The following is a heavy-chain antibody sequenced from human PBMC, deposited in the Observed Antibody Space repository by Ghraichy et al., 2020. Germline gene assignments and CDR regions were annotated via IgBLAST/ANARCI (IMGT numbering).Heavy chain of an antibody. D-gene: IGHD3-3*01. CDR2: ISGSGDST. V-gene: IGHV3-23*01. Sequence: GGSLRLSCAASGFTFSNYAMSWVRQAPGKGLEWVSAISGSGDSTFYADSVKGRFPISRDNSKNTLDLQMNSLRAEDTAVYHCATGPDFWSGSYPPQYLQDWGQGAMITV. J-gene: IGHJ1*01. CDR3: ATGPDFWSGSYPPQYLQD. CDR1: GFTFSNYA.